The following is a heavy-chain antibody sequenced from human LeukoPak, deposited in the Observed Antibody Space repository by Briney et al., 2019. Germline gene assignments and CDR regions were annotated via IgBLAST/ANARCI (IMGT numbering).Heavy chain of an antibody. V-gene: IGHV4-34*01. CDR1: GGSFSGYY. Sequence: SETLSLTCAVYGGSFSGYYWSWIRQPPGKGLEWIGEINHSGSTNYNPSLKSRVTISVDTSKNQFSLKLSSVTAADTAVYYCARRGGGWFGESSFDYWGQGTLVTVSS. CDR2: INHSGST. J-gene: IGHJ4*02. CDR3: ARRGGGWFGESSFDY. D-gene: IGHD3-10*01.